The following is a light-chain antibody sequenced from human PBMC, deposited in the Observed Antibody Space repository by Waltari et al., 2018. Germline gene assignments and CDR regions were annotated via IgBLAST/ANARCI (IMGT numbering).Light chain of an antibody. Sequence: QSVLTQPPSTSATTGRRVTLFCSGSIPNICINAVNWYQQVPGTAPKLLIYWNNQRPSGVPDRFSGSKSGTSASLAISGLQSEDEAEYYCAAWDDSLNGMVFGGGTKLTVL. CDR1: IPNICINA. J-gene: IGLJ3*02. CDR3: AAWDDSLNGMV. CDR2: WNN. V-gene: IGLV1-44*01.